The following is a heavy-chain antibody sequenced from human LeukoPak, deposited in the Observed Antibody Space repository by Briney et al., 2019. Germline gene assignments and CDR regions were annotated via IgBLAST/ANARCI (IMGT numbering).Heavy chain of an antibody. Sequence: SETLSLTCTVSGGSISSYYWSWIRQPPGKGLEWIGYIYYSGSTNYNPSLRSRVTISLDTSKNQFSLKLNSVTAADTAVYYCASHYGSGSFYSPFDYWGQGTLVTVSS. CDR3: ASHYGSGSFYSPFDY. J-gene: IGHJ4*02. D-gene: IGHD3-10*01. CDR2: IYYSGST. CDR1: GGSISSYY. V-gene: IGHV4-59*01.